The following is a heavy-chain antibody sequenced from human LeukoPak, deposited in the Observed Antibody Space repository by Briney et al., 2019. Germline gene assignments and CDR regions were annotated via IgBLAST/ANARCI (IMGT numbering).Heavy chain of an antibody. D-gene: IGHD3-10*01. CDR2: ISGSGGST. CDR1: GFTFSSYA. Sequence: GGSLRLSCAASGFTFSSYAMSWVRQAPGKGLEWVSAISGSGGSTYYADSVKGRFTISRDNSKNTLYLQMNSLRAEDTAVYYCTTDSPGFYYGSGTAFDIWGQGTMVTVSS. CDR3: TTDSPGFYYGSGTAFDI. J-gene: IGHJ3*02. V-gene: IGHV3-23*01.